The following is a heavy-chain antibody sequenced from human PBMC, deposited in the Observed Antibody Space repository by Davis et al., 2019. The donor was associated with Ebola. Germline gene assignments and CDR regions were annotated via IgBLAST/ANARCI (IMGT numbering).Heavy chain of an antibody. V-gene: IGHV1-8*01. CDR3: ARRLSMAGTLPDH. CDR1: GYTFTSYD. CDR2: MNPNSGNT. D-gene: IGHD6-19*01. J-gene: IGHJ5*02. Sequence: AASVKVSCKASGYTFTSYDINWVRQATGQGLEWMGWMNPNSGNTGYAQKFQGRVTMTRDTSISTAYMELSSLISDDTAVYYCARRLSMAGTLPDHWGQGTLVTVSS.